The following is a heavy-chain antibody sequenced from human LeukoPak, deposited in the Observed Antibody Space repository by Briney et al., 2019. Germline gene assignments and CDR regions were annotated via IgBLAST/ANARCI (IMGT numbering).Heavy chain of an antibody. CDR2: INPNSGGT. V-gene: IGHV1-2*02. J-gene: IGHJ4*02. D-gene: IGHD5-12*01. CDR1: GYTFTGYY. CDR3: ASRPGYADDY. Sequence: ASVKVSCKASGYTFTGYYMHWVRQAPGQGLEWMGWINPNSGGTNYAQKFQGRVTMTRNTSISTAYMELSSLRSEDTAVYYCASRPGYADDYWGQGTLVTVSS.